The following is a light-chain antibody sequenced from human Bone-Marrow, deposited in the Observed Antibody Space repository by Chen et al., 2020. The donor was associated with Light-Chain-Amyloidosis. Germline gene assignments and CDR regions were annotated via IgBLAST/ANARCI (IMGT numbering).Light chain of an antibody. V-gene: IGKV3-20*01. CDR3: QQDGTSPLT. CDR2: GSS. Sequence: EIVLTQSPGTLSLSPGEGANLSCRASQTISSNYLTWYQQKFGQAPRLLIYGSSSRATGIPDRITGSGSGTDVTLTINRLEPEDFAMYYCQQDGTSPLTFGGGTKVEIK. CDR1: QTISSNY. J-gene: IGKJ4*01.